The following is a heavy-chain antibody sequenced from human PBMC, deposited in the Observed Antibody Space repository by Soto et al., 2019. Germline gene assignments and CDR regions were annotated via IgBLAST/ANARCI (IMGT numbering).Heavy chain of an antibody. CDR2: IMPIFRTA. J-gene: IGHJ6*02. CDR1: GGTFSTSA. V-gene: IGHV1-69*12. D-gene: IGHD3-16*01. Sequence: QVQVVQSGAEVKKPGSSVKVSCKTSGGTFSTSAISWVRQAHGQGLEWMGGIMPIFRTADYAPRFQGRVTITADESASTAYLELTSLTSEDTAIYYSAIYKDRAQLRANYYYIMDFWGQGTTFTVSS. CDR3: AIYKDRAQLRANYYYIMDF.